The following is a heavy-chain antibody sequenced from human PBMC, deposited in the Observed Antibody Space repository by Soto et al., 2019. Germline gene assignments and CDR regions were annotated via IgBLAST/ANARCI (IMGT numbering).Heavy chain of an antibody. V-gene: IGHV1-24*01. CDR3: ATERPKPSGSYYDAFDI. CDR1: GYTLTELS. D-gene: IGHD1-26*01. J-gene: IGHJ3*02. Sequence: ASVKVYCKVSGYTLTELSMHWVRQAPGKGLEWMGGFDPEDGETIYAQKFQGRVTMTEDTSTDTAYMELSSLRSEDTAVYYCATERPKPSGSYYDAFDIWGQGTMVTVSS. CDR2: FDPEDGET.